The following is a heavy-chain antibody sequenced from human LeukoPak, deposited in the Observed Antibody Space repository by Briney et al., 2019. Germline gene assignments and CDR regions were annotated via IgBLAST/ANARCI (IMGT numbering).Heavy chain of an antibody. CDR2: IYTSGST. D-gene: IGHD3-9*01. CDR3: AREVTDILTGYYLDY. J-gene: IGHJ4*02. Sequence: SETLSLTCTVSGGSISSYYWSWIRQPAGKGLEWIGRIYTSGSTYYNPSLKSRVTISVDTSKNQFSLKLSSVTAADTAVYYCAREVTDILTGYYLDYWGQGTLVTVSS. CDR1: GGSISSYY. V-gene: IGHV4-4*07.